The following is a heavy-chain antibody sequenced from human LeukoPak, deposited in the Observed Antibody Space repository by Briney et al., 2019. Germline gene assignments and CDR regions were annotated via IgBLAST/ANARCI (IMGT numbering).Heavy chain of an antibody. J-gene: IGHJ5*02. D-gene: IGHD1-14*01. CDR3: AKGGPEASAGLSWFDP. Sequence: SVKVSCKASGGTFSSSAVSWVRQAPGQGLEWMGRIIPMVGIENSAQKLQGRVTITADKSASTVYMELSSLRSEDTAVYYCAKGGPEASAGLSWFDPWGQGTLVTVSS. CDR1: GGTFSSSA. V-gene: IGHV1-69*04. CDR2: IIPMVGIE.